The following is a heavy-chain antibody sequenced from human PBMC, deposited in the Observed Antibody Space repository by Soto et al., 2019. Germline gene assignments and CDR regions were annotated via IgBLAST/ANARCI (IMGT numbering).Heavy chain of an antibody. D-gene: IGHD3-10*01. CDR1: GFTFSGSW. CDR3: ARGIFGSGTANDY. V-gene: IGHV3-74*01. CDR2: INGDGSGT. J-gene: IGHJ4*02. Sequence: EVQLVESGGGLVQPGGSLRLSCAASGFTFSGSWMHWVRQAPGKGLVWVSRINGDGSGTSYADFVKGRFTISRDDAKNTLFLQMTGLRAADTAVYYCARGIFGSGTANDYWGQGTRVTVSS.